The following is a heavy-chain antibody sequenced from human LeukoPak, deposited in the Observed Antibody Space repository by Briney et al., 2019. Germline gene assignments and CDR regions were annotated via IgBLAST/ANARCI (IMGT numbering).Heavy chain of an antibody. CDR1: GFTFNTYS. CDR3: AKDQRRYGSSSTGPFDS. J-gene: IGHJ5*01. V-gene: IGHV3-21*01. D-gene: IGHD6-6*01. Sequence: GGSLRLSCAASGFTFNTYSMNWVRQAPGKGPEWVSCVSSHSDYIYYADPVKGRFTISRDNAKNSLYLQMHSLRAEDTAVYYCAKDQRRYGSSSTGPFDSWGQGTLVIVSS. CDR2: VSSHSDYI.